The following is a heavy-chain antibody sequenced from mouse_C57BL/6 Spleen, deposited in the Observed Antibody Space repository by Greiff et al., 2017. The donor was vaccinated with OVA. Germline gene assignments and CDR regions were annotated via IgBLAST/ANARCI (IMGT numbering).Heavy chain of an antibody. CDR3: AAAVVARGTSFYY. CDR2: IDPSDSYP. D-gene: IGHD1-1*01. V-gene: IGHV1-69*01. Sequence: QVQLKQPGAELVMPGASVKLSCKASGYTFTSYWMHWVKQRPGQGLEWIGEIDPSDSYPNYNQKFKGKSTLTVDKSSSTAYMQLSSLTSEDSAVYYCAAAVVARGTSFYYWGQGTTLTVSS. J-gene: IGHJ2*01. CDR1: GYTFTSYW.